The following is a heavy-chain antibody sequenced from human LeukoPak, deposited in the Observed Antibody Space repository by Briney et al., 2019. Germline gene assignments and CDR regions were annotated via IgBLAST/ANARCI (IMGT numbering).Heavy chain of an antibody. CDR3: ARPHLDDY. CDR2: INHSGST. Sequence: ASETLSLTCAVYGGSFSGYYWSWIRQPPGKGLEWIGEINHSGSTNYNPSLKSRVTISVDTSKNQFSLKLSSVTAADTAVYYCARPHLDDYWGQGTLVTVSS. CDR1: GGSFSGYY. V-gene: IGHV4-34*01. J-gene: IGHJ4*02.